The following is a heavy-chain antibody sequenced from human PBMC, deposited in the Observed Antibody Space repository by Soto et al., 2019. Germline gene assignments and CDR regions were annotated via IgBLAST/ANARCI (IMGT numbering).Heavy chain of an antibody. CDR2: ISGSGGST. V-gene: IGHV3-23*01. J-gene: IGHJ5*02. CDR3: AKSPVWFGEFNWFDP. CDR1: GFTFSSYA. D-gene: IGHD3-10*01. Sequence: EVQLLESGGGLVQPGGSLRLSCAASGFTFSSYAMSWVRQAPGKGLEWVSAISGSGGSTYHADSVKGRFTISRDNSKNTLYLQMNSLRAEDTAVYYCAKSPVWFGEFNWFDPWGQGTLVTVSS.